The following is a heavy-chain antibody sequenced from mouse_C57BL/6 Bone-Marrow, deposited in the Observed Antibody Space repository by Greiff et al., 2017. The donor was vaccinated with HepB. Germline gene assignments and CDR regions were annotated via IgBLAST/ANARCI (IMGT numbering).Heavy chain of an antibody. Sequence: QVQLQQPGAELVMPGASVKLSCKASGYTFTSYWMHWVKQRPGQGLEWIGEIDPSDSYTNYNQKFKGKSTLTVDKSSSPAYMQLSSLTSEDSAVYYCAREAGTWYFDVWGTGTTVTVSS. V-gene: IGHV1-69*01. CDR1: GYTFTSYW. CDR3: AREAGTWYFDV. D-gene: IGHD4-1*01. CDR2: IDPSDSYT. J-gene: IGHJ1*03.